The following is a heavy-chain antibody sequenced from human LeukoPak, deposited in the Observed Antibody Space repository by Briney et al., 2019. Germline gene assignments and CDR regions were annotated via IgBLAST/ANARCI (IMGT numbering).Heavy chain of an antibody. V-gene: IGHV1-69-2*01. J-gene: IGHJ4*02. CDR2: VDPEDGET. D-gene: IGHD2-2*01. CDR3: ATVGYCSSTSCPTDY. Sequence: ASVKISCKVSGYTFTDYYMHWVQQAPGKGLEWIGLVDPEDGETIYAEKFQGRVTITADTSTDTAYMELSSLRSEDTAVYYCATVGYCSSTSCPTDYWGQGTLVTVSS. CDR1: GYTFTDYY.